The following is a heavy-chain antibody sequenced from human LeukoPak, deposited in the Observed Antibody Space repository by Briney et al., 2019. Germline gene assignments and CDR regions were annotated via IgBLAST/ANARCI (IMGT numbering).Heavy chain of an antibody. J-gene: IGHJ3*02. CDR2: ISGSSTTI. D-gene: IGHD3-10*01. Sequence: GGSLRLSCAASGFTFSTYGMNWVRQAPGKGLEWVSSISGSSTTIYYADSVKGRFTISRDNAKNSLYLQMDSLRDEDTAVYYCARARGFDIWGQGPMVTVSS. CDR1: GFTFSTYG. CDR3: ARARGFDI. V-gene: IGHV3-48*02.